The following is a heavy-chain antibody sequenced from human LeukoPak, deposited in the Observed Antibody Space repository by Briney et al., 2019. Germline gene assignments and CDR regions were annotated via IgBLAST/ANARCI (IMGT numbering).Heavy chain of an antibody. Sequence: GGSLRLSCAASGFTFSSYSMNWVRQAPGKGLEWVSYISSSSSTIYYADSVKGRFTISRDNAKNSLYLQMNSLRDEDTAVYYCARAQAVADLYWFDPWGQGTLVTVSS. V-gene: IGHV3-48*02. CDR2: ISSSSSTI. J-gene: IGHJ5*02. CDR3: ARAQAVADLYWFDP. D-gene: IGHD6-19*01. CDR1: GFTFSSYS.